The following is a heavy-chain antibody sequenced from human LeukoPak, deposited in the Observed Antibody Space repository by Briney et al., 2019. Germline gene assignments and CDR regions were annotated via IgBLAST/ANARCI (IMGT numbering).Heavy chain of an antibody. D-gene: IGHD3-10*01. J-gene: IGHJ4*02. CDR3: AKDDGRFGELLWYFDY. V-gene: IGHV3-30*02. Sequence: GGSLRLSCATSGFTFSSYWMHWVRQAPGKGLEWVAFIRYDGSNKYYADSVKGRFTISRDNSKNTLYLQMNSLRAEDTAVYYCAKDDGRFGELLWYFDYWGQGTLVTVSS. CDR1: GFTFSSYW. CDR2: IRYDGSNK.